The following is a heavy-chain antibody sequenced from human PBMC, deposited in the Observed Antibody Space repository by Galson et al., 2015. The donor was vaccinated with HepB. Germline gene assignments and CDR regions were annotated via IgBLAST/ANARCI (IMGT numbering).Heavy chain of an antibody. CDR2: ISGSGGST. CDR1: GFTFSSYA. J-gene: IGHJ4*02. D-gene: IGHD3-22*01. CDR3: ARRPSDYYDSSGSFDY. Sequence: SLRLSCAASGFTFSSYAMSWVRQAPGKGLEWVSAISGSGGSTYYADSVKGRFTISRDNSKNTLYLQMNSLRAEDTAVYYCARRPSDYYDSSGSFDYWGQGTLVTVSS. V-gene: IGHV3-23*01.